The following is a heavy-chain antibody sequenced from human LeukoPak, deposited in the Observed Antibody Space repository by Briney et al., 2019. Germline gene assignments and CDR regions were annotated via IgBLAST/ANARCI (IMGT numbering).Heavy chain of an antibody. Sequence: GGSLRLSCAASGFTFSSYAMSWVRQAPGKGLEWVSAISGSGGSTYYADSVKGRFTISRDNAKNSLYLQMNSLRAEDTAVYYCARGRWFGEFDYWGQGTLVTVSS. CDR1: GFTFSSYA. CDR3: ARGRWFGEFDY. CDR2: ISGSGGST. V-gene: IGHV3-23*01. J-gene: IGHJ4*02. D-gene: IGHD3-10*01.